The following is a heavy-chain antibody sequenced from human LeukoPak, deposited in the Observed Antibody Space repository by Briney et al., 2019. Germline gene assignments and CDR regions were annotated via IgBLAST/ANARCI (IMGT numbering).Heavy chain of an antibody. V-gene: IGHV4-38-2*01. CDR3: ARWGYSYGQGDFDY. J-gene: IGHJ4*02. Sequence: SSETLSLTCAVSGYSISSGYYWGWIRQPPGKGLEWIGSIYHSGSTYYNPSLKSRVTISVDTSKNQFSLKLSSVTAADTAVYYCARWGYSYGQGDFDYWGQGTLVTVSS. D-gene: IGHD5-18*01. CDR1: GYSISSGYY. CDR2: IYHSGST.